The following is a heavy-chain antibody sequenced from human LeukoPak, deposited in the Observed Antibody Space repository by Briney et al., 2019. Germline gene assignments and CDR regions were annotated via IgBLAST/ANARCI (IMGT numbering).Heavy chain of an antibody. CDR2: IIPIFGTA. Sequence: SVKVSCKASGGTFSSYAISWVRQAPGQGLEWIGEIIPIFGTANYAQKFPGRVTITTEESTTKAYMELSSMRSEATAVYYCARASSQFGAFYYYLDVWGKGTTVTVSS. V-gene: IGHV1-69*05. CDR1: GGTFSSYA. D-gene: IGHD3-10*01. CDR3: ARASSQFGAFYYYLDV. J-gene: IGHJ6*03.